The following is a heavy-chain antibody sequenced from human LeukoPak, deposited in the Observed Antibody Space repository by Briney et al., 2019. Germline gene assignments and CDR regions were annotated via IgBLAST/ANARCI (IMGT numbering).Heavy chain of an antibody. CDR3: AKTRGFLYYYYMDV. J-gene: IGHJ6*03. CDR2: ISGSGGST. Sequence: GGSLRLFCAASGFTFSSYAMSWVRQAPGKGLEWVSAISGSGGSTYYADSVKGRFTISRDNSKNTLYLQMNSLRAEDTAVYYCAKTRGFLYYYYMDVWGKGTTVTVSS. V-gene: IGHV3-23*01. D-gene: IGHD2-15*01. CDR1: GFTFSSYA.